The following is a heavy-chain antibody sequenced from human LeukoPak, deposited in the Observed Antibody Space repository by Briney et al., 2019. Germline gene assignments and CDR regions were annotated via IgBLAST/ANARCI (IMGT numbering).Heavy chain of an antibody. Sequence: GGSLRLSCAASGFTFSSYWMSWVRQAPGKGLEWVANIKQDGSEKYYVDSVKGRFTISRDNAKNSLYLQMNSLRAEDTAVYYCARDLGDCSSTSCYYYYYMDVWGKGTTVAVSS. CDR1: GFTFSSYW. J-gene: IGHJ6*03. D-gene: IGHD2-2*01. V-gene: IGHV3-7*01. CDR2: IKQDGSEK. CDR3: ARDLGDCSSTSCYYYYYMDV.